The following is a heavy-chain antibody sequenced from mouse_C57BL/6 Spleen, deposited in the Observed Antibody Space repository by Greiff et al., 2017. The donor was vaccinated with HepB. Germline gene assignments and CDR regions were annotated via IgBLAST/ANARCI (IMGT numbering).Heavy chain of an antibody. J-gene: IGHJ1*01. D-gene: IGHD1-2*01. CDR1: GYTFTSYW. Sequence: QVQLQQSGAELVKPGASVKLSCKATGYTFTSYWMDGVKQRPGRGLEWIGRIVPKSGGTKYNEKFKSKATLTADKPSNTAYMQLSSLTTEDSAVYYRARRDHYGSPIDFWGEVTPVTVSP. V-gene: IGHV1-62-3*01. CDR2: IVPKSGGT. CDR3: ARRDHYGSPIDF.